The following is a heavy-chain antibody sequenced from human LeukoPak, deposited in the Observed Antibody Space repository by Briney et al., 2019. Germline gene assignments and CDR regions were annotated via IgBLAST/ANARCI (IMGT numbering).Heavy chain of an antibody. J-gene: IGHJ6*03. D-gene: IGHD3-10*01. CDR2: ISSSGSTI. CDR3: ARVNSAVLWFGEFRHYYYMDV. CDR1: GFTFSGYG. Sequence: QPGGSLRLSCAASGFTFSGYGMNWVRQAPGKGLEWVSYISSSGSTIYYADSVKGRFTISRDNAKNSLYLQMNRLRAEDTAVYYCARVNSAVLWFGEFRHYYYMDVWGKGTTVTISS. V-gene: IGHV3-48*04.